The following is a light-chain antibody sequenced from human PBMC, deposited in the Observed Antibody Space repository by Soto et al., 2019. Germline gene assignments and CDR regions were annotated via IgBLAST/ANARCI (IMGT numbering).Light chain of an antibody. Sequence: QSALTQPASVSGSPGQSITISCTRTNSDVGSFNFVSWYQQHPGKAPKVMIYEVTKRPSGVSDRFSGSKSGDTASLTISGLQAEDEADYYCCSDAGRSTYVFGPWTKLTVL. CDR2: EVT. J-gene: IGLJ1*01. CDR1: NSDVGSFNF. V-gene: IGLV2-23*02. CDR3: CSDAGRSTYV.